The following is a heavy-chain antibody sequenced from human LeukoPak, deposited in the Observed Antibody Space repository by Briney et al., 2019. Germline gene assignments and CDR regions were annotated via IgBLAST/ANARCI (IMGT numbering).Heavy chain of an antibody. CDR3: AKAKRSTSFFDF. D-gene: IGHD2-2*01. J-gene: IGHJ4*02. CDR1: GFTFSSYA. V-gene: IGHV3-23*01. CDR2: ISGSGGST. Sequence: GGSLRLSCAASGFTFSSYAMSWVRQAPGKGLEWVSAISGSGGSTYYADSVKGRFTISRDNSKNTLYLQMISLRADDTALYFCAKAKRSTSFFDFWGQGTLVTVSS.